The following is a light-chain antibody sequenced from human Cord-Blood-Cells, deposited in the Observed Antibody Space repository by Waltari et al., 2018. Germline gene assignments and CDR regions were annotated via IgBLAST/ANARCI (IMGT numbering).Light chain of an antibody. V-gene: IGLV2-14*01. CDR1: SGDVGGYNY. Sequence: QSALTQPASVSGSPGQSITISCTGTSGDVGGYNYVSWYQQHPAKAPKLMIYDVRNRPSGVSNRFSGSKSGNTASLTISGLQAEDEADYYCSSYTSSSTLVVFGGGTKLTVL. CDR2: DVR. CDR3: SSYTSSSTLVV. J-gene: IGLJ2*01.